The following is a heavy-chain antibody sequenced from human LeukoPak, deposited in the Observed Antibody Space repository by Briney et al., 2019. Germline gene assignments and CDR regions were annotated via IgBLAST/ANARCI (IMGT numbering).Heavy chain of an antibody. CDR2: VYFSGSR. Sequence: PSETLSLTCSVSGASIRSYSWSWIRQSPGKGLEWIGNVYFSGSRDYSPSLYSRATISVVPSKNQFSLRLTSVAAADTAVYYCARIVGTYFVNWGQGTLITVSS. CDR3: ARIVGTYFVN. D-gene: IGHD2-21*01. V-gene: IGHV4-59*08. J-gene: IGHJ4*02. CDR1: GASIRSYS.